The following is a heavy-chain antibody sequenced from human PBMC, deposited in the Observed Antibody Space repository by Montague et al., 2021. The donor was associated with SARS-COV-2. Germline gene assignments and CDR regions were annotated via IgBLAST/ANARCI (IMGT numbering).Heavy chain of an antibody. D-gene: IGHD3-16*01. J-gene: IGHJ3*02. Sequence: SLRLSCAASGFTFSSYWMSWVRQAPGKGLEWVANIMQDGSEKYYVDSVKGRFTISRDNAKNSLYLQMNSLRAEDTAVYYCARDPDPAYVAFDIWGQGTMVTVSS. CDR1: GFTFSSYW. CDR2: IMQDGSEK. CDR3: ARDPDPAYVAFDI. V-gene: IGHV3-7*01.